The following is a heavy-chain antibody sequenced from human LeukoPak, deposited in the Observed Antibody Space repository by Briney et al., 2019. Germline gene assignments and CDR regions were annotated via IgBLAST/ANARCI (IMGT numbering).Heavy chain of an antibody. J-gene: IGHJ4*02. V-gene: IGHV3-9*01. CDR2: ISWNSGSI. CDR1: GFTFDDYA. CDR3: AKEAYSSGWYYFDY. D-gene: IGHD6-19*01. Sequence: GGSLRLPCAASGFTFDDYAMHWVRQAPGKGLEWVSGISWNSGSIGYADSVKGRFTISRDNAKNSLYLQMNSLRAEDTALYYCAKEAYSSGWYYFDYWGQGTLVTVSS.